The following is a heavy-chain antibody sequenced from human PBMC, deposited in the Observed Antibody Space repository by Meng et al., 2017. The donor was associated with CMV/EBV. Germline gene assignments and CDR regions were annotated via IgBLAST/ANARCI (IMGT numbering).Heavy chain of an antibody. J-gene: IGHJ4*02. V-gene: IGHV3-9*01. Sequence: GGSLRLSCTASGFTFDYHALHWVRQAAGKGLELVAGISWSSVSIGYADSVKGRFIISRDDAKSSLYLQMNSLRTEDTAMYFCAKLQGSKDYWGQGTLVTVSS. CDR1: GFTFDYHA. CDR2: ISWSSVSI. CDR3: AKLQGSKDY.